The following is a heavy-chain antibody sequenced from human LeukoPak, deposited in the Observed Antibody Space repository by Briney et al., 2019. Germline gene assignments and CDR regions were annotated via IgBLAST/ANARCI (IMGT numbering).Heavy chain of an antibody. Sequence: GGSLRLSCAASGFTFSSCAMSWVRQAPGKGLEWVSSIGGSGGSTYYADSVKGRFTISRDNSKNTLYLQMNSLRAEDTAVYYCAKVETAAAATLRGFDYWGQGTLVTVSS. V-gene: IGHV3-23*01. CDR3: AKVETAAAATLRGFDY. D-gene: IGHD6-13*01. J-gene: IGHJ4*02. CDR2: IGGSGGST. CDR1: GFTFSSCA.